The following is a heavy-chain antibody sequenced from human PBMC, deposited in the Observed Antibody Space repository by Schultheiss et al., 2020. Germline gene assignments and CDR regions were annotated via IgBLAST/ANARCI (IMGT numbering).Heavy chain of an antibody. V-gene: IGHV3-33*01. D-gene: IGHD3-3*01. Sequence: GGSLRLSCAASGFTFSSYGMHWVRQAPGKGLEWVAVIWYDGSNKYYGDSVKGRFTISRDNSKNTLYLQMNSLRAEDTAVYYCARDITIFGVDHYGMDVWGQGTTVTVSS. CDR1: GFTFSSYG. J-gene: IGHJ6*02. CDR3: ARDITIFGVDHYGMDV. CDR2: IWYDGSNK.